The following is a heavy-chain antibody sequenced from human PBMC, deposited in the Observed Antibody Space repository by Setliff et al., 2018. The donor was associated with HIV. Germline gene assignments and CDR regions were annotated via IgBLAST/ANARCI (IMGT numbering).Heavy chain of an antibody. J-gene: IGHJ4*02. Sequence: SETLSLTCTISGGFISNHYWNWIRQPPGKGLEWIGSTHYSGSSYYSPSLKSRVTISVDTSKNQFSLKLTSVTAADTAVYYCVTSSSWSSRLNFWGPGMLVTVSS. CDR2: THYSGSS. CDR1: GGFISNHY. D-gene: IGHD2-2*01. CDR3: VTSSSWSSRLNF. V-gene: IGHV4-59*11.